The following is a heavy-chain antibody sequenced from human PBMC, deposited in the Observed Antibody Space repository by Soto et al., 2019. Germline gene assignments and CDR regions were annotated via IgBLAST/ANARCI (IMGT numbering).Heavy chain of an antibody. V-gene: IGHV6-1*01. D-gene: IGHD6-13*01. Sequence: QSPTLSLTCAISGDSVSSNSAAWNWIRQSPSRGLEWLGRTYYRSKWYNDYAVSVKSRITINPDTSKNQFSLQLNSVTPEETAVDYCARDWSSSWYDGYYYYYGMDVWGQGTTVTVSS. J-gene: IGHJ6*02. CDR2: TYYRSKWYN. CDR1: GDSVSSNSAA. CDR3: ARDWSSSWYDGYYYYYGMDV.